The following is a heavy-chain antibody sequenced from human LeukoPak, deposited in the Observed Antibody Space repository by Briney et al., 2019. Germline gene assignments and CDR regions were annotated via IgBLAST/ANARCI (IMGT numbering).Heavy chain of an antibody. Sequence: LPGRSLRLSCAASGFTFSSYGMHWVRQAPGKGLEWVAVISYDGSNKYYADSVKGRFTISRDNSKNTLYLQVNSLRAEDTAVYYCARDNTVGAGTNYWGQGTLVTVSS. CDR3: ARDNTVGAGTNY. CDR1: GFTFSSYG. D-gene: IGHD6-19*01. J-gene: IGHJ4*02. CDR2: ISYDGSNK. V-gene: IGHV3-30*03.